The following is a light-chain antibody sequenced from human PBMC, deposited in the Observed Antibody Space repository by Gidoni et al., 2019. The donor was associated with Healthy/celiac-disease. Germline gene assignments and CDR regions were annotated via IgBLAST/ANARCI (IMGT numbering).Light chain of an antibody. CDR3: QQYGSSPLT. Sequence: EIVLTQSPGTLSLSPGERATLSCRASQSVSRSYLAWYQQKPGQAPRLLIYGASSRATGIPDRFSGSGSGTDFTLTISRLEPEDFAVYYCQQYGSSPLTFXQXTKVEIK. J-gene: IGKJ1*01. CDR1: QSVSRSY. CDR2: GAS. V-gene: IGKV3-20*01.